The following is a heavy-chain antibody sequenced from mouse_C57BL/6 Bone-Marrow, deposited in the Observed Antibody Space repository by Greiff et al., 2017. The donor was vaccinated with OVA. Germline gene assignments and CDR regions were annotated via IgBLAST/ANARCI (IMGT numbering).Heavy chain of an antibody. J-gene: IGHJ2*01. V-gene: IGHV1-64*01. Sequence: QVQLQQPRAELVNPGASVKLSCKASGYTLTSSCMHWVKQRPGQGLVWIGMIHSNSGSTNYKEKFKSKATLTVDKSSSTAYMQLSSLTSEDSAVYDCAREGLRRGGYFDYWGQGTTLTVSS. CDR3: AREGLRRGGYFDY. D-gene: IGHD2-2*01. CDR1: GYTLTSSC. CDR2: IHSNSGST.